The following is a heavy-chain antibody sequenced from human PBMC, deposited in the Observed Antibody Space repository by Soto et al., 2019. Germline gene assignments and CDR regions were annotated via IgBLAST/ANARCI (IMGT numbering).Heavy chain of an antibody. Sequence: SQTLSLTCAISGDSVSSNSAAWNWIRQSPSRGLEWLGRTYYRSEWYTDYAPSVRSRITINADTSKNKFSLQLNSVTPEDTAVYYCARGLCGITDYWGQGTRVTVSS. D-gene: IGHD2-21*01. V-gene: IGHV6-1*01. CDR2: TYYRSEWYT. CDR1: GDSVSSNSAA. J-gene: IGHJ4*02. CDR3: ARGLCGITDY.